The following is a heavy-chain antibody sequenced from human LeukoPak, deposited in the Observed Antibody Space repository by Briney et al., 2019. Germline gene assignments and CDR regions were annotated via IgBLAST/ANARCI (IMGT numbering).Heavy chain of an antibody. Sequence: ASVKVSCKASGGTFSSYAISWVRQAPGQGLEWMGRIIPIFGTANYAQKFQGRVTITTDESTSTAYMELISLRSEDTAVYYCARDVAVAGLSFDYWGQGTLVTVSS. J-gene: IGHJ4*02. CDR2: IIPIFGTA. V-gene: IGHV1-69*05. CDR1: GGTFSSYA. CDR3: ARDVAVAGLSFDY. D-gene: IGHD6-19*01.